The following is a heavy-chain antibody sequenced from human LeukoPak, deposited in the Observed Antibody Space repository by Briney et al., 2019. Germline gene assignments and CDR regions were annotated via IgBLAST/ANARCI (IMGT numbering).Heavy chain of an antibody. Sequence: ASVKVSFKASGYTFTSYDINWVRQATGQGLEWMGWMNPNSGNTGYAQKFQGRVTMTRNTSISTAYMELSSLRSEDTAVYYCARGGYGYYYYYGMDVWGQGTTVTVSS. CDR1: GYTFTSYD. D-gene: IGHD3-16*01. V-gene: IGHV1-8*01. J-gene: IGHJ6*02. CDR2: MNPNSGNT. CDR3: ARGGYGYYYYYGMDV.